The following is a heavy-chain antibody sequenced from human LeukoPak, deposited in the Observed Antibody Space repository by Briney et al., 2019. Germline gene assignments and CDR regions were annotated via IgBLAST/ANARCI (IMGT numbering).Heavy chain of an antibody. Sequence: PGGSLRLSCAASGFTFSSYAMHWVRQAPGKGLEGVAVISYDGSNKYYADSVKGRFTISRDNSKNTLYLQMNSLRAEDTAVYYCARGSYGPSWPFDYWGQGTLVTVSS. J-gene: IGHJ4*02. CDR2: ISYDGSNK. CDR3: ARGSYGPSWPFDY. CDR1: GFTFSSYA. D-gene: IGHD5-18*01. V-gene: IGHV3-30-3*01.